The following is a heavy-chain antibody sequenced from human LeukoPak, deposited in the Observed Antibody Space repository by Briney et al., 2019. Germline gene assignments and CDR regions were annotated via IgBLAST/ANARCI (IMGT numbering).Heavy chain of an antibody. D-gene: IGHD3-22*01. J-gene: IGHJ4*02. CDR3: ARSVYYYDSSGHFDY. CDR2: IYYSGST. Sequence: SETLSLTCTVSGGSISSGGYYWSWIRQHPGKGLEWIGYIYYSGSTCYNPSLKSRVTISVDTSKNQFSLKLSSVTAADTAVYYCARSVYYYDSSGHFDYWGQGTLVTVSS. CDR1: GGSISSGGYY. V-gene: IGHV4-31*03.